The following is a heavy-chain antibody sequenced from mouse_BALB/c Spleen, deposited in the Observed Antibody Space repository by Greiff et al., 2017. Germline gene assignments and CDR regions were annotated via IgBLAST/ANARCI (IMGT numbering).Heavy chain of an antibody. J-gene: IGHJ4*01. Sequence: LMKPGASVKISCKASGYSFTGYYMHWVKQSHGKSLEWIGYISCYNGATSYNQKFKGKATFTVDTSSSTAYMQFNSLTSEDSAVYYCARAGLGGLYYAMDYWGQGTSVTVSS. CDR3: ARAGLGGLYYAMDY. V-gene: IGHV1S34*01. CDR1: GYSFTGYY. CDR2: ISCYNGAT. D-gene: IGHD2-4*01.